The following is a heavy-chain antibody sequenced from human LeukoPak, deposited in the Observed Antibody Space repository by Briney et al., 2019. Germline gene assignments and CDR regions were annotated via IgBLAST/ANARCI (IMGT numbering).Heavy chain of an antibody. CDR1: GGSISSGSYY. V-gene: IGHV4-61*02. Sequence: PSQTLSLTCTVSGGSISSGSYYWIWIRQPAGKGLEWIGRIYTSGSTNYNPSLKSRVTISVDTSKNQFSLKLSSVTAADTAVYYCARHDWGTMVRGVIDYWGQGTLVTVSS. J-gene: IGHJ4*02. CDR2: IYTSGST. D-gene: IGHD3-10*01. CDR3: ARHDWGTMVRGVIDY.